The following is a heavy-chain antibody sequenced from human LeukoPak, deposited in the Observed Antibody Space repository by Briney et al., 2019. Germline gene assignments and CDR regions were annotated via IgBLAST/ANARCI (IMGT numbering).Heavy chain of an antibody. CDR2: IYSGGST. J-gene: IGHJ4*02. D-gene: IGHD1-26*01. V-gene: IGHV3-53*01. CDR3: AKRGTRGSYGG. CDR1: GFTVSSNY. Sequence: GGSLRLSCAASGFTVSSNYMSWVRQAPGKGLEWVSIIYSGGSTYYADSVKGRFTISRDNSKNTLYLQMNSLRAEDTAVYYCAKRGTRGSYGGWGQGTLVTVSS.